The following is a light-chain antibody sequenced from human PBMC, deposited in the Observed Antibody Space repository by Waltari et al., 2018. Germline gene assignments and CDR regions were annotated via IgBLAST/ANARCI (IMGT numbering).Light chain of an antibody. CDR2: ENS. CDR1: SNNVGSYA. J-gene: IGLJ3*02. Sequence: QSALTQEASVSGTVGQKVTLSCAGNSNNVGSYAVGWYQQLSHGAPKIVILENSLPAGIPDRFSGSKSGTTASLTISGLQPEDEADYYCSTWDYSLSAHVFGGGTKLTVL. CDR3: STWDYSLSAHV. V-gene: IGLV1-36*01.